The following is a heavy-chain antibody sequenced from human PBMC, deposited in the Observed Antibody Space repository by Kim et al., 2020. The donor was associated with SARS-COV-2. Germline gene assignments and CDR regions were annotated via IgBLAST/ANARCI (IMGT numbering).Heavy chain of an antibody. V-gene: IGHV3-23*01. CDR3: AKGVTERFQSPCYYYFAMDV. Sequence: GGSLRLSCAASGFTFNRYGTNWVRQAPGKGLEWVSGISGSGDNTYYADSVRGRFTISRDNSKSTVFLQMNSLRAEDTAVYYCAKGVTERFQSPCYYYFAMDVWGHGTTVTVSS. CDR1: GFTFNRYG. CDR2: ISGSGDNT. J-gene: IGHJ6*02. D-gene: IGHD1-20*01.